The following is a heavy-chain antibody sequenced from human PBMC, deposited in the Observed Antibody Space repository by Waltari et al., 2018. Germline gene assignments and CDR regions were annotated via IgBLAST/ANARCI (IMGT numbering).Heavy chain of an antibody. CDR2: IDWDDDK. D-gene: IGHD1-1*01. Sequence: QVTLKESGHALVKPTQTLTLTCTFSGFSLSTSGMRESWIRQPPRQALEWLARIDWDDDKFYSTSLKTRLTISKDTSKNQVVLTMTNMDPVDTATYYCARMGKIRRGEDGYNYSWYFDLWGRGTLVTVSS. CDR1: GFSLSTSGMR. CDR3: ARMGKIRRGEDGYNYSWYFDL. J-gene: IGHJ2*01. V-gene: IGHV2-70*04.